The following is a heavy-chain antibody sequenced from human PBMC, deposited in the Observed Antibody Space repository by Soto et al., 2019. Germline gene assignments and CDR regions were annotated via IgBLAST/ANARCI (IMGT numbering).Heavy chain of an antibody. Sequence: ASVKVSCKASGYIFTSYGISWVRQAPGQGPEWMGWISGNGGNSNYAQKLQGRVTMTTDTSTTTAYMELRSLRSDDTAVYYCVRVLSNYADDAFDVWGQGTMVTVSS. J-gene: IGHJ3*01. D-gene: IGHD4-4*01. CDR3: VRVLSNYADDAFDV. V-gene: IGHV1-18*04. CDR1: GYIFTSYG. CDR2: ISGNGGNS.